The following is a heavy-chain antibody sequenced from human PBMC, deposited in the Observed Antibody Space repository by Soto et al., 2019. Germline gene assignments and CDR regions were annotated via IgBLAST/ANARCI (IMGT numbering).Heavy chain of an antibody. CDR2: ISTSSTRI. D-gene: IGHD2-8*02. CDR3: AKDSLSVTLLALRDWFDP. Sequence: PGGSPGLSCAASGFIFSNYNMVWVRQAPGKGLECISYISTSSTRILYADSVRGRFTVSRDNAEYLLYLQMNSLRAEDTAVYYCAKDSLSVTLLALRDWFDPWAQGTRVSVSA. J-gene: IGHJ5*02. V-gene: IGHV3-48*01. CDR1: GFIFSNYN.